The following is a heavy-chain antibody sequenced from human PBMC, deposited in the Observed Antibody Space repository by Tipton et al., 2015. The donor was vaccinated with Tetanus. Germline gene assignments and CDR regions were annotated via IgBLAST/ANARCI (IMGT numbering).Heavy chain of an antibody. D-gene: IGHD2-2*01. Sequence: QSGAEVKKPGSSVKVSCKTSGDSFATYGIIWVRQAPGQGLEWMGGIIPIYTSANHAPKFQDRVTITADESTSTVYMELNSLQVEDTAIYYCARDYCSSISCFLYDSWGQGTLVTVSS. V-gene: IGHV1-69*01. CDR1: GDSFATYG. CDR3: ARDYCSSISCFLYDS. CDR2: IIPIYTSA. J-gene: IGHJ5*01.